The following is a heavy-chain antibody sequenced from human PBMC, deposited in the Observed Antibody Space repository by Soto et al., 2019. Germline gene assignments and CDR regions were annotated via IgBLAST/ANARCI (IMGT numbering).Heavy chain of an antibody. CDR1: GFTFSSYG. Sequence: GGSLRLSCAASGFTFSSYGMHWVRQAPGKGLEWVAVISYDGSNKYYADSVKGRFTISRDNSKNTLYLQMNSLRAEDTAVYYCAKDREYSSSWKDYYYYGMDVWGQGTTATVSS. CDR3: AKDREYSSSWKDYYYYGMDV. D-gene: IGHD6-13*01. CDR2: ISYDGSNK. J-gene: IGHJ6*02. V-gene: IGHV3-30*18.